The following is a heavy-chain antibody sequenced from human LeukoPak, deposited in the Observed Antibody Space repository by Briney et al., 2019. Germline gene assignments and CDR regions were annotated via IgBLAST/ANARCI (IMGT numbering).Heavy chain of an antibody. CDR3: ARAEMGTTVGHLGY. V-gene: IGHV1-18*01. Sequence: ASVKVSCKASGYTFTSYGITWVRQAPGQGLKWMGWISAYNGNTNYAQKLQGRVTMTTDISTSTAYMELRSLRSDDTAVYYCARAEMGTTVGHLGYWGQGTLVTVSS. D-gene: IGHD5-24*01. CDR1: GYTFTSYG. CDR2: ISAYNGNT. J-gene: IGHJ4*02.